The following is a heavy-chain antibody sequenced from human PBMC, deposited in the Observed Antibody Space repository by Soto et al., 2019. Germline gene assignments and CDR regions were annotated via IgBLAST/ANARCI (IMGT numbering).Heavy chain of an antibody. CDR1: SGSISSSNW. V-gene: IGHV4-4*02. D-gene: IGHD2-15*01. CDR2: IYHSGST. J-gene: IGHJ6*03. CDR3: ARVVVAATRSFSYYYYMDV. Sequence: QVQLQESGPGLVKPSGTLSLTCAVSSGSISSSNWWSWVRQPPGKGLEWIGEIYHSGSTNYNPSLKSRVTISVDKSKHQFSLKLSSVTAADTAVYYCARVVVAATRSFSYYYYMDVWGKGTTVTVSS.